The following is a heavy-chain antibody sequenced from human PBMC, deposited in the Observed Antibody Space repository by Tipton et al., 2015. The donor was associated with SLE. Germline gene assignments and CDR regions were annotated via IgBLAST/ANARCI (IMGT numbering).Heavy chain of an antibody. V-gene: IGHV3-23*01. CDR3: AMRRGTADAFSYFDY. CDR2: ISGGRT. Sequence: SGFPFRTSWMTWVRQAPGKGLEWVSGISGGRTYYADFVKGRFSISRDNSKNTLYLQMNSLRAEDTAIYYCAMRRGTADAFSYFDYWGQGVLVTVSS. CDR1: GFPFRTSW. D-gene: IGHD1/OR15-1a*01. J-gene: IGHJ4*02.